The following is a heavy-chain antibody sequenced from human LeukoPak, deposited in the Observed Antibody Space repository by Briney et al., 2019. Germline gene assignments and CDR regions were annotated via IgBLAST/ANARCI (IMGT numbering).Heavy chain of an antibody. V-gene: IGHV3-72*01. Sequence: GGSLRLSCAGSGFTFSDHYMDWVRQAPGKGLEWVGRIRNKANSYTTEYAASVKGRFTILRDDRRNSVYLQMNSLKTEDTAVYYCTTSNSYSSSWYYFDYWGQGTLVTVSS. D-gene: IGHD6-13*01. J-gene: IGHJ4*02. CDR2: IRNKANSYTT. CDR1: GFTFSDHY. CDR3: TTSNSYSSSWYYFDY.